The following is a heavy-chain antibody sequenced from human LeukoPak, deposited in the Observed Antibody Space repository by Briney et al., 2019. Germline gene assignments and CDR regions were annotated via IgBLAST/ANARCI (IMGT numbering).Heavy chain of an antibody. J-gene: IGHJ4*02. CDR2: ISHSGST. V-gene: IGHV4-59*11. CDR3: ARDSSNWRD. CDR1: GGSINDHH. D-gene: IGHD1-1*01. Sequence: SETLSLTCTVSGGSINDHHWSWIRQPPGKGLEWIGYISHSGSTNYNPSLKSRVTISVDTSKNQFSLKLNSVTTADTAVYYRARDSSNWRDWGQGTLVTVSS.